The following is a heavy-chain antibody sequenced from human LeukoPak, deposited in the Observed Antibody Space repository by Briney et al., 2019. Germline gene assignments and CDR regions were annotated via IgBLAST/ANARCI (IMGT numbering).Heavy chain of an antibody. CDR2: ISGSGGST. CDR1: GFTFSSYG. Sequence: PGGSLRLSCAASGFTFSSYGMSWVRQAPGKGLEWVSAISGSGGSTYYADSVKGRFTISRDNSKNTLYLQMNSLRAEDTAVYYCAKDQYYYYYMDAWGKGTTVTVSS. V-gene: IGHV3-23*01. CDR3: AKDQYYYYYMDA. J-gene: IGHJ6*03.